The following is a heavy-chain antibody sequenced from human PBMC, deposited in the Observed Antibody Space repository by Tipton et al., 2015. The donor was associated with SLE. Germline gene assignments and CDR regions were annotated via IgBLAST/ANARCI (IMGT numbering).Heavy chain of an antibody. CDR2: VYHSGST. D-gene: IGHD2-15*01. CDR3: ARGSVVADDF. CDR1: GYSISSAYS. V-gene: IGHV4-38-2*01. J-gene: IGHJ4*02. Sequence: TLSLTCVASGYSISSAYSWGWIRQPPGKGLEWIGTVYHSGSTHYNPSLKSRVTISVDASKNQLSLKLTSVTAADTAVYYCARGSVVADDFWGQGTLVTVSS.